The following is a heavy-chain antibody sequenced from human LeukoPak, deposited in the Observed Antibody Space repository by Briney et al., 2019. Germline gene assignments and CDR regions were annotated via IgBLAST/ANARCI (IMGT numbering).Heavy chain of an antibody. CDR2: ISGSGGST. D-gene: IGHD5-12*01. CDR1: GFTFSSYA. CDR3: AKGGSYGGYIGHDF. Sequence: GGSLRLSCAASGFTFSSYAMSWVRQAPGKGLEWVSAISGSGGSTYYADSVKGRFTISRDNSKNTLYLQMNSLRAEDTAVYYCAKGGSYGGYIGHDFWGQGTLVTVSS. V-gene: IGHV3-23*01. J-gene: IGHJ4*02.